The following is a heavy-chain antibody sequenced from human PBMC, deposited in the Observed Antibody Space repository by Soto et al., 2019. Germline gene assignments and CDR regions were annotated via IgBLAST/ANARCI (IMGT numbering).Heavy chain of an antibody. Sequence: GGSLRLSCAASEFTFSTYAMTWVRQAPGRGLEWVATSSDSGGITYYAASEKSRFTISRDNPRNTLSQKMNTLRAEDTALSYCAKPWVPSITGRRPRFDYWGRGTLVTVSS. V-gene: IGHV3-23*01. CDR2: SSDSGGIT. D-gene: IGHD6-6*01. CDR1: EFTFSTYA. J-gene: IGHJ4*02. CDR3: AKPWVPSITGRRPRFDY.